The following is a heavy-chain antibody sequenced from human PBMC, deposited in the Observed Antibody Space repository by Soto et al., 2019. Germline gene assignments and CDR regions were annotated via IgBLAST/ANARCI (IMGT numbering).Heavy chain of an antibody. CDR2: IYHSGST. CDR3: ARDYYDSSGPYMDA. J-gene: IGHJ6*01. Sequence: PSETLCVTCDFSGGSISIGGYCWSWIRQPPGKGLEWIGYIYHSGSTYYNPSLKSRVTISVDRSKNQFSLKLSSVTAADTAVYYCARDYYDSSGPYMDAWGQGTTVTVSS. D-gene: IGHD3-22*01. V-gene: IGHV4-30-2*01. CDR1: GGSISIGGYC.